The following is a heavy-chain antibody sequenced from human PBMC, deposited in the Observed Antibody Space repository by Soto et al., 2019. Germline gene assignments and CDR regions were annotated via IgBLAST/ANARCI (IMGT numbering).Heavy chain of an antibody. CDR3: ARDRGYYYDSSGYYTTLDY. J-gene: IGHJ4*02. Sequence: SVKVSCRASGGTFSSYAISLVRHAAGQGLEWMGGIIPIFGTANYAQKFQGRVTITADESTSTAYMELSSLRSEDTAVYYCARDRGYYYDSSGYYTTLDYWGQGTLVTVSS. CDR2: IIPIFGTA. CDR1: GGTFSSYA. D-gene: IGHD3-22*01. V-gene: IGHV1-69*13.